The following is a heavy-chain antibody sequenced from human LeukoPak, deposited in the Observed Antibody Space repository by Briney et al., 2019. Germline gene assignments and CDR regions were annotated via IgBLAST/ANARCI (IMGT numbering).Heavy chain of an antibody. V-gene: IGHV4-39*01. CDR1: GGSISSSSYY. J-gene: IGHJ4*02. CDR3: ARHRLSSVDTAIDY. CDR2: IYYSGST. Sequence: SETLSLTCTVSGGSISSSSYYWGLIRQPPGKGLEWIGSIYYSGSTYYNPSLKSRVTISVDTSKNQFSLKLSSVTAADTAVYYCARHRLSSVDTAIDYWGQGTLVTVSS. D-gene: IGHD5-18*01.